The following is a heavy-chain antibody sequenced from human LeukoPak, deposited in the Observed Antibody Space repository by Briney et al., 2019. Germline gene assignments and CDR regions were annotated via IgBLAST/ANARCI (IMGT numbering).Heavy chain of an antibody. D-gene: IGHD3-22*01. Sequence: SETLSLTCTVSGGSISSYYWSWIRQPAGKGLEWIGRIYTRGSTNYNPSLKSRVTISVDKSKNQFSLKLSSVTAADTAVYYCARGYYDSSGYYRYGNWFDPWGQGTLVTVSS. V-gene: IGHV4-4*07. J-gene: IGHJ5*02. CDR3: ARGYYDSSGYYRYGNWFDP. CDR1: GGSISSYY. CDR2: IYTRGST.